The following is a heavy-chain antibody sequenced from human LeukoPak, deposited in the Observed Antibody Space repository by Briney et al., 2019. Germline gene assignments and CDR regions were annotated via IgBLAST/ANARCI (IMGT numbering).Heavy chain of an antibody. D-gene: IGHD1-26*01. J-gene: IGHJ3*02. CDR2: ITWNGGSI. CDR1: GFTFHGHG. Sequence: GGSLRLSCVGSGFTFHGHGMNWVRQAPGKGLEWVSGITWNGGSISYIDSVKGRITISRDNTKNTLYLQMTSLKVEDTALYYCVKDMSYIAFDIWGLGTMVTVSS. V-gene: IGHV3-20*04. CDR3: VKDMSYIAFDI.